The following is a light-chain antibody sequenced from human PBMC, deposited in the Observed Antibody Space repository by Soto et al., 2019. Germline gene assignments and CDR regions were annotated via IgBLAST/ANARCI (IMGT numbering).Light chain of an antibody. CDR2: GNS. J-gene: IGLJ2*01. CDR1: NSNIGALYD. Sequence: QSVLTQPPSVSGAPGQRVTISCTGSNSNIGALYDVHWYQQVPGTAPKLLIYGNSNRPSGVPDRFSGSKSGTSASLAITGLRAKDEADYYCQSYDSSLSVVFGGGTKVTVL. CDR3: QSYDSSLSVV. V-gene: IGLV1-40*01.